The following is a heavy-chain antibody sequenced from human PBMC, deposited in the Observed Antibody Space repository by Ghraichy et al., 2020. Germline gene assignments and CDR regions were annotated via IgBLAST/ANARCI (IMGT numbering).Heavy chain of an antibody. V-gene: IGHV3-66*01. CDR3: AWRATMVRGVPVDY. CDR2: IYSGGST. CDR1: GFTVSSNY. D-gene: IGHD3-10*01. J-gene: IGHJ4*02. Sequence: GGSLRLSCAASGFTVSSNYMSWVRQAPGKGLEWVSVIYSGGSTYYADSVKGRFTISRDNSKNTLYLQMNRLRAEDTAVYYCAWRATMVRGVPVDYWGQGTLVTVSS.